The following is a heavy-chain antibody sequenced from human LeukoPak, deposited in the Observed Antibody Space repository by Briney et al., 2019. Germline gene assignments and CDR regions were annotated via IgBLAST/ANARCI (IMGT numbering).Heavy chain of an antibody. Sequence: ASVKVSCKASGYTFTSYDINWVRQATGQGLEWMGWMNPNSGNTGYAQKFQGRVTITRNTSISTAYMELSSLRSEDTAVYYCARHYYDSSGNYFGLDYWGQGTLVTVSS. V-gene: IGHV1-8*03. CDR3: ARHYYDSSGNYFGLDY. D-gene: IGHD3-22*01. CDR1: GYTFTSYD. CDR2: MNPNSGNT. J-gene: IGHJ4*02.